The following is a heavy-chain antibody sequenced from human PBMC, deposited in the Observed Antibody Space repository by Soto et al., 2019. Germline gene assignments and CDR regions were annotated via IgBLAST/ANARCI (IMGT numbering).Heavy chain of an antibody. CDR1: GFTFSNYG. CDR3: ASDLVGASDSYGFDV. Sequence: ESGGGVVQPGRSLRLSCAASGFTFSNYGMHWVRQAPGKGLEWVAIIWHDGNNKYYADSVRGRFIISRDNSKNRLYLQMNSLRGEDTAVYYCASDLVGASDSYGFDVWGQGTPVTVSS. V-gene: IGHV3-33*01. D-gene: IGHD1-26*01. J-gene: IGHJ6*02. CDR2: IWHDGNNK.